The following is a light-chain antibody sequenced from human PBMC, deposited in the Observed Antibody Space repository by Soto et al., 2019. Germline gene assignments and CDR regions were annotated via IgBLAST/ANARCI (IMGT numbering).Light chain of an antibody. CDR2: EVS. Sequence: QSVLTQPASVSGSPGQSITISCTGTSSDGGGYSYVSWYQQHPGKAPKLMIYEVSNRPLGVSNRFSGSKSGNTASLTISGLQAEDEADYYCTSYTSSSTLDVFGTGTKVTVL. J-gene: IGLJ1*01. CDR3: TSYTSSSTLDV. V-gene: IGLV2-14*01. CDR1: SSDGGGYSY.